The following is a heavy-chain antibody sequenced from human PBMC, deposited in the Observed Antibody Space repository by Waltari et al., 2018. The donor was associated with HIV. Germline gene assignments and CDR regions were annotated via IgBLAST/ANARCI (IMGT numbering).Heavy chain of an antibody. V-gene: IGHV3-48*04. CDR3: ARDRHSYANEAFHI. D-gene: IGHD5-18*01. Sequence: EVQLVESGGGLVQPGGSLRLSCVASGFTFNSYSMNWVRQAPGKGLEWVSYIRSDSDAIYYADSVKGRFTISRDNAKNSLYLQMNSLRAEDTAVYYCARDRHSYANEAFHIWGQGTMVTVSS. CDR1: GFTFNSYS. CDR2: IRSDSDAI. J-gene: IGHJ3*02.